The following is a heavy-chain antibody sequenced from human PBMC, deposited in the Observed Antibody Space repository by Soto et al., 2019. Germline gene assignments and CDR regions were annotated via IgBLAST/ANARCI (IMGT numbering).Heavy chain of an antibody. D-gene: IGHD6-13*01. CDR2: IYYSGST. CDR3: ARGIAAAGTAHYGMDV. Sequence: SETLSLTCTVSGGSISSYYWSWIRQPPGKGLEWIGYIYYSGSTNYNPSLKSRVTISVDTSKNQFSLKLSSVTAADTAVYYCARGIAAAGTAHYGMDVWGQGTTVT. V-gene: IGHV4-59*08. J-gene: IGHJ6*02. CDR1: GGSISSYY.